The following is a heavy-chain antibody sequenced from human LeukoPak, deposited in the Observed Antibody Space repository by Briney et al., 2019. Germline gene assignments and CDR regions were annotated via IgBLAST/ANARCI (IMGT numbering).Heavy chain of an antibody. J-gene: IGHJ4*02. CDR2: IRYDGSNK. Sequence: GGSLRLSCAASGFTFSSYGMHWVCQAPGKGLEWVAFIRYDGSNKYYADSVKGRFTISRDNSKNTLYLQMNSLRAEDTAVYYCAKDQGGSPGGIDYWGQGTLVTVSS. CDR3: AKDQGGSPGGIDY. CDR1: GFTFSSYG. D-gene: IGHD3-10*01. V-gene: IGHV3-30*02.